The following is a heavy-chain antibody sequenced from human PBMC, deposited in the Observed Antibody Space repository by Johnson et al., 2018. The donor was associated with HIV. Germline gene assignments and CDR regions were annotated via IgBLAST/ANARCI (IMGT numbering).Heavy chain of an antibody. Sequence: VQLVESGGGLVQPGGSLRLSCAASGFTFSTYWMSWVRQAPGKGLEWVANIKQDGSEKNYVDSVKGRFSISRDNAKNSLYLQMNSLRAEDTAVYYCARDRGYWDAFDIWGQGTMVTVSS. J-gene: IGHJ3*02. V-gene: IGHV3-7*01. CDR3: ARDRGYWDAFDI. D-gene: IGHD3-22*01. CDR2: IKQDGSEK. CDR1: GFTFSTYW.